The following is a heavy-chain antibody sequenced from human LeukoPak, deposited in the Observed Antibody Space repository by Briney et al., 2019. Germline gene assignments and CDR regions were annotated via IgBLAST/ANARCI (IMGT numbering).Heavy chain of an antibody. D-gene: IGHD3-22*01. V-gene: IGHV4-39*07. J-gene: IGHJ4*02. Sequence: SETLSLTCTVSGGSISSSSYYWGWIRQPPGKGLEWIGSIYYSGSTYYSPSLKSRVTISVDTSKNQFSLKLSSVTAADTAVYYCARDHYYSSGYYFEYWGQGTLVTVSS. CDR1: GGSISSSSYY. CDR2: IYYSGST. CDR3: ARDHYYSSGYYFEY.